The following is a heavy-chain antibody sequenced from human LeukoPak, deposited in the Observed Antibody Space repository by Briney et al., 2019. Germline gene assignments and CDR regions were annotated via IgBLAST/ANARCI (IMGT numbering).Heavy chain of an antibody. CDR1: GFSLSTSGMC. J-gene: IGHJ4*02. D-gene: IGHD3-9*01. CDR3: ARIIGDTTAYYPFDY. V-gene: IGHV2-70*20. CDR2: IDWDDDK. Sequence: SGPALVKPTQTLRLTCSFSGFSLSTSGMCVSWVRQPPGKALEWLALIDWDDDKSYSTSLKTRLTISKDTSKNQVVLTLTNMDPVDTATYYCARIIGDTTAYYPFDYWGQGTLVTVSS.